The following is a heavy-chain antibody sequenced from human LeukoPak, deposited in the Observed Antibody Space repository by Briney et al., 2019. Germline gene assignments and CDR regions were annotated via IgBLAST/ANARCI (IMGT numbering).Heavy chain of an antibody. CDR1: GFTVSTNY. V-gene: IGHV3-21*01. CDR3: ARLYSGVDY. CDR2: ISSSSSYI. J-gene: IGHJ4*02. Sequence: PGGSLRLSCAASGFTVSTNYMSWVRQAPGKGLEWVSSISSSSSYIYYADSVKGRFTISRDNAKNSLYLQMNSLRAEDTAVYYCARLYSGVDYWGQGTLVTVSS. D-gene: IGHD5-12*01.